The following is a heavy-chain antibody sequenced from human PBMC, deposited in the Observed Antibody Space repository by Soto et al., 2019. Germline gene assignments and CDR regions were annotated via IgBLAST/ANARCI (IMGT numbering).Heavy chain of an antibody. CDR2: ISSTTNYI. J-gene: IGHJ4*02. CDR1: GFTFTRYS. Sequence: EVQLVESGGGLVKTGGSLRLSCAASGFTFTRYSMNWVRQAPGKGLEWVSSISSTTNYIYYGDSMKGRFTISRDNAKKSLYLEMNSLRAEDTAVYYCARESEDLTSNFDYWGQGTLVTVSS. V-gene: IGHV3-21*01. CDR3: ARESEDLTSNFDY.